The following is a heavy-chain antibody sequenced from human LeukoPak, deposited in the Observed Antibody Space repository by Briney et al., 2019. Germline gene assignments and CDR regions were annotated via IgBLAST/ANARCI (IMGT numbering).Heavy chain of an antibody. CDR2: INPSGGST. CDR3: ARTPAVTPTKRYFDY. CDR1: GYTFTTYY. Sequence: GASVKVSCKASGYTFTTYYVHWVRQAPGQGLEWMGIINPSGGSTSYAQKFVGGVNMTRDTSTSTVYLGLTSLSSEDTAVYYCARTPAVTPTKRYFDYWGQGTLVTVAS. D-gene: IGHD4-17*01. V-gene: IGHV1-46*01. J-gene: IGHJ4*02.